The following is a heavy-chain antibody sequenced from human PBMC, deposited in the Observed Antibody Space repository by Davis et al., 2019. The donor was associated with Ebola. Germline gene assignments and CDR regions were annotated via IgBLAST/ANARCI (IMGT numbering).Heavy chain of an antibody. CDR1: GYTYTSYD. CDR3: ASFRVVGATGPGDYYYGMDV. D-gene: IGHD1-26*01. Sequence: ASVKVSCKASGYTYTSYDINWVRQATGQGLEWMGWMNPNSGNTGYAQKFQGRVTMTRNTSISTAYMELSSLRSEDTAVYYCASFRVVGATGPGDYYYGMDVWGQGTTVTVSS. V-gene: IGHV1-8*01. CDR2: MNPNSGNT. J-gene: IGHJ6*02.